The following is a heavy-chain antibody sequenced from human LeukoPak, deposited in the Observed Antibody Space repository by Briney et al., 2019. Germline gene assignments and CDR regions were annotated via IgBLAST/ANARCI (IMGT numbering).Heavy chain of an antibody. CDR3: AGTRWEQNSWFDP. J-gene: IGHJ5*02. CDR2: IYYSGST. V-gene: IGHV4-39*07. Sequence: SETLSLTCTVSGGSISSSSYYWGWIRQPPERGLEWIGSIYYSGSTYYNPSLKSRVTISVDTSKNQFSLKLSSVTAADTAVYYCAGTRWEQNSWFDPWGQGTLVTVSS. D-gene: IGHD1-26*01. CDR1: GGSISSSSYY.